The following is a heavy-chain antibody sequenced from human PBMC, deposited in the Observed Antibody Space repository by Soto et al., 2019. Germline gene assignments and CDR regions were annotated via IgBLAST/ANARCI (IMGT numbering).Heavy chain of an antibody. D-gene: IGHD1-26*01. J-gene: IGHJ4*02. CDR1: GFTFSSYG. Sequence: PGGSLRLSCAASGFTFSSYGMHWVRQAPGKGLEWVAVISYDGSNKYYADSVKGRFTISRYNSKNTLFLQMNSLRAEDTAVYYCAKDSNLPYSGSPRPPRYWGQGTLVTVSS. V-gene: IGHV3-30*18. CDR3: AKDSNLPYSGSPRPPRY. CDR2: ISYDGSNK.